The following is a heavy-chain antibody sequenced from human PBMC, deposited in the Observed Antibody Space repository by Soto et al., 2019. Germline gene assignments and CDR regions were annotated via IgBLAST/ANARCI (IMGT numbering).Heavy chain of an antibody. V-gene: IGHV1-69*13. CDR2: IIPIFGTA. CDR3: ARDNPRIEYYYYGMDV. CDR1: GGTFSSYA. Sequence: SVKVSCKASGGTFSSYAISWVRQAPGQGLEWMGGIIPIFGTANYAQKFQGRVTITADESTSTAYMELSSLRSEDTAVYYCARDNPRIEYYYYGMDVRGQGTTVTVSS. J-gene: IGHJ6*02.